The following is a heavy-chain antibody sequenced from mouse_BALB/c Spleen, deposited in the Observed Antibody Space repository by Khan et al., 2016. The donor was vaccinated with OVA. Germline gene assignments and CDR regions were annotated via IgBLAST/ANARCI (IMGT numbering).Heavy chain of an antibody. Sequence: QVQLQQSGAELVRPGTSVKVSCKASGYAFTDYLIEWLKQRLGQGLEWFGLINPGSGNTHYNEKFMDRATLTADKSSSTAYMQPSSLTTDDSAVYFCSRSGYGFGAYWGPGTLVTVSA. CDR1: GYAFTDYL. J-gene: IGHJ3*01. D-gene: IGHD3-2*02. CDR3: SRSGYGFGAY. CDR2: INPGSGNT. V-gene: IGHV1-54*01.